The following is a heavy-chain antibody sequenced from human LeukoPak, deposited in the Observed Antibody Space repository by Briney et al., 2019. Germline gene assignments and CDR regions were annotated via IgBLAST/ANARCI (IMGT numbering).Heavy chain of an antibody. J-gene: IGHJ4*02. Sequence: ASVKVSCKASGYTCTGYYMHWVRQPPGQGLEWMGWINPNSGGTNYAQKFQGRVTMTRDTSISTAYMELSRLRSDDTAVYYCARLTEQQLAHFDYWGQGTLVTVSS. V-gene: IGHV1-2*02. CDR3: ARLTEQQLAHFDY. D-gene: IGHD6-13*01. CDR2: INPNSGGT. CDR1: GYTCTGYY.